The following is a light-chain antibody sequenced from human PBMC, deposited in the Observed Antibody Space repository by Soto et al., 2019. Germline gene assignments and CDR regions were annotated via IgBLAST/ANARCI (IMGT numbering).Light chain of an antibody. J-gene: IGKJ4*01. V-gene: IGKV1-5*03. Sequence: DIQMTQSPSTLSASVGDSVTITCRASQSISPWLAWYQQKPGKAPTLLIYKASSLEGGDPSRFSGSGSGTDFNITISSLQPDDFATYYCQQYNTYPLTFGGGTTVEIK. CDR1: QSISPW. CDR3: QQYNTYPLT. CDR2: KAS.